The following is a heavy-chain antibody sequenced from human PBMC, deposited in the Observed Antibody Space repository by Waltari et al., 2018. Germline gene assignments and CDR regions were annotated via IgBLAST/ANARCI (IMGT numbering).Heavy chain of an antibody. Sequence: EVQLLESGGGLVHPGGSLRLSCAVSGFTFNKCAMNWVRQAPGKGLEWGAGISGRSGATYYADSVKGRFTISRDNSNNSLYLQMNSLRVDDTAVYYCAKGRLIIVAADIDYWGQGSLVTVSS. J-gene: IGHJ4*02. V-gene: IGHV3-23*01. CDR1: GFTFNKCA. CDR2: ISGRSGAT. CDR3: AKGRLIIVAADIDY. D-gene: IGHD2-15*01.